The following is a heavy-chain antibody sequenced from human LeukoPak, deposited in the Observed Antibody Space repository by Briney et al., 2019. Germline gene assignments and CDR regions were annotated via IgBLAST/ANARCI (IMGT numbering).Heavy chain of an antibody. D-gene: IGHD6-13*01. Sequence: PGGSLRLSCAASGFTFSSYGMHWVRQAPGKGLEWVAFIRYDGSNKYYADSVKGRFTISRDNSKDTLYLQMNSLRAEDTAVYYCARGIAAAGSYYYYYMDVWGKGTTVTVSS. CDR3: ARGIAAAGSYYYYYMDV. CDR1: GFTFSSYG. J-gene: IGHJ6*03. CDR2: IRYDGSNK. V-gene: IGHV3-30*02.